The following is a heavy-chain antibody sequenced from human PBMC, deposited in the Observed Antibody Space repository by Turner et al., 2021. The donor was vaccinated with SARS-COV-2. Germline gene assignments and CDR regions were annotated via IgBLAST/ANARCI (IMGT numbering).Heavy chain of an antibody. CDR3: ARGSPGEDFYYYGMGV. CDR1: AFTFGSYI. J-gene: IGHJ6*02. V-gene: IGHV3-21*01. Sequence: EEQLVESGGGLVKPGGSLRLSCSASAFTFGSYIMNWVRKAPGNGLQWVSSISASSIYKYYADSVKGRFTIYRDNAKDSLYLQMNSLRAEDTAVYYCARGSPGEDFYYYGMGVWGQGTTVTVSS. D-gene: IGHD1-1*01. CDR2: ISASSIYK.